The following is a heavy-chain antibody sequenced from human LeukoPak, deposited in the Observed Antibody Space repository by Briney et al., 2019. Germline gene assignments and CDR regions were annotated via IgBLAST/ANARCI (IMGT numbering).Heavy chain of an antibody. Sequence: ASVKVSCKASGGTFSSYAISWVRQAPGQGLEWMGRIIPILGIANYAQKFQGRVTITADTSTSTAYMELRSLRSDDTAVYYCARVREVAGGDFDYWGQGTLVTVSS. CDR1: GGTFSSYA. CDR3: ARVREVAGGDFDY. J-gene: IGHJ4*02. CDR2: IIPILGIA. V-gene: IGHV1-69*04. D-gene: IGHD6-19*01.